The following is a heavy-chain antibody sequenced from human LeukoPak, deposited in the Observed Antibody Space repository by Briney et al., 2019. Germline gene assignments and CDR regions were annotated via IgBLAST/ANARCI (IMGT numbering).Heavy chain of an antibody. CDR2: ISGYNGDT. D-gene: IGHD6-19*01. V-gene: IGHV1-18*01. Sequence: ASVKVSCKASGYTFTSYGISWVRQAPGQGLEWMGWISGYNGDTNYAQKYQGRATMTTDTSTSTAFMELRDLRSDDTAVYYCARDTGSSGWYYFDYWGQGSLVTVSS. J-gene: IGHJ4*02. CDR1: GYTFTSYG. CDR3: ARDTGSSGWYYFDY.